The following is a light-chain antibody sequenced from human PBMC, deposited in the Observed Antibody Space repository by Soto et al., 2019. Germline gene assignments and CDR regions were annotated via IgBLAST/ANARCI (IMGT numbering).Light chain of an antibody. CDR1: QSVSNNY. CDR2: GAS. J-gene: IGKJ1*01. CDR3: QQYGRSGT. V-gene: IGKV3-20*01. Sequence: EIVLTQSPGTLSLSPGEIATLSCGASQSVSNNYLAWYQQKPGQAPRLLIYGASNRATGIPDRFSGSGSGTDFTLTISRLEPEDFAVYYCQQYGRSGTFGQGTKVDIK.